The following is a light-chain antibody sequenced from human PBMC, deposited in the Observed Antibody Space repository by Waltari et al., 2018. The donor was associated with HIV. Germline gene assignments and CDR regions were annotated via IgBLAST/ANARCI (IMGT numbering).Light chain of an antibody. V-gene: IGLV2-11*01. CDR3: CSDAGSYTLI. Sequence: QSALTQPRSVSGSPGQSVTISCTGTSSDVGLYKYVSWYQQHPGKVPKLLIYDLNDQPSGVPDRFAGSNAGTTPSLTISGLQAEDDAFYYCCSDAGSYTLIFGGGTKLTVL. CDR2: DLN. CDR1: SSDVGLYKY. J-gene: IGLJ2*01.